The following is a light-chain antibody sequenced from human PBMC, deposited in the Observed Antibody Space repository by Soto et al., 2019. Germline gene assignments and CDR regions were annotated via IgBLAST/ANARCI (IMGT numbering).Light chain of an antibody. CDR3: QQYGSSPRT. CDR1: QSVSSNF. CDR2: GAS. V-gene: IGKV3-20*01. J-gene: IGKJ1*01. Sequence: EIVLTQSPDTLSLSPGERATLSCRANQSVSSNFLAWYQQKPGQAPRLLISGASNRATGIPDRFSGSGSGTDFTLTISRLEPKDFAVYYCQQYGSSPRTFGQGTKVEI.